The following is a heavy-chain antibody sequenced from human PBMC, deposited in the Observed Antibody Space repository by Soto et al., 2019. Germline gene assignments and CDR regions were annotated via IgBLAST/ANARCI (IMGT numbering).Heavy chain of an antibody. J-gene: IGHJ4*02. D-gene: IGHD3-3*01. V-gene: IGHV3-30-3*01. Sequence: QVQLVESGGGVVQPGRSLRLSCAASGFTFSRHTMHWVRQAPGKGLEWVAAISDDGSNTYYADSVKGRFTISRDNSKKTLYLQMNSLSSEDTAVHHCEREVYYDFWSGFNTHTYYFYDWGQGTLVPVSA. CDR1: GFTFSRHT. CDR3: EREVYYDFWSGFNTHTYYFYD. CDR2: ISDDGSNT.